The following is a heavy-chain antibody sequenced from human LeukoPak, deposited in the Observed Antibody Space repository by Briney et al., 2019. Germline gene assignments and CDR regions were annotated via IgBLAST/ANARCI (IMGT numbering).Heavy chain of an antibody. Sequence: PGGSLRLSCAASGFTFSNYLMHWVRHAPGKGLVWVSRITSDGSSTHYADSVKGRFTISRDNAKNTLYLRMNSLTAEDTAVYYCVSLGYCSTSSCQPWGQGTLVTVSS. CDR2: ITSDGSST. CDR1: GFTFSNYL. CDR3: VSLGYCSTSSCQP. D-gene: IGHD2-2*01. V-gene: IGHV3-74*01. J-gene: IGHJ4*02.